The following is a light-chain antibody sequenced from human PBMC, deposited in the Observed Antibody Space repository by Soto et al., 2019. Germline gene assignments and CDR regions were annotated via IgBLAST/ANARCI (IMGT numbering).Light chain of an antibody. Sequence: DIQMTQSPSSLSASVGDRVTITCRASQGIGSALGWYQQKPRKAPKRLIYAASSLQSGVPSRFSGSRSGTECTLTISSLQPEDFATYYCLQHNSYPPPFGGGTKVEIK. CDR1: QGIGSA. CDR3: LQHNSYPPP. J-gene: IGKJ4*01. V-gene: IGKV1-17*01. CDR2: AAS.